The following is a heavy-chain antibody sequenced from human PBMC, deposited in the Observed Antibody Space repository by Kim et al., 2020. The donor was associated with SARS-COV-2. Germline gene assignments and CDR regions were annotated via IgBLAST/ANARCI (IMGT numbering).Heavy chain of an antibody. CDR2: T. V-gene: IGHV1-8*01. D-gene: IGHD1-26*01. Sequence: TGYAQTFQGRVTMTGNTSTSTAYMELSSLRSEDTAVYYCARRVGTYYRDVWGKGTTVTVSS. CDR3: ARRVGTYYRDV. J-gene: IGHJ6*03.